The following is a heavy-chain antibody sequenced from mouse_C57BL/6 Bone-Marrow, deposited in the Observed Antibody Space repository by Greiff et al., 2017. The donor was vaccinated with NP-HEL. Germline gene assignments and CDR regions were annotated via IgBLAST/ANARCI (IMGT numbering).Heavy chain of an antibody. V-gene: IGHV1-82*01. Sequence: ESGPELVKPGASVKISCKASGYAFSSSWMNWVKQRPGKGLEWIGRINPGDGDTNYNGKFKGKATLTADKSSSTAYMQLSSLTSEDSAVYFCARKNYDYDSWFAYWGQGTLVTVSA. D-gene: IGHD2-4*01. CDR1: GYAFSSSW. J-gene: IGHJ3*01. CDR3: ARKNYDYDSWFAY. CDR2: INPGDGDT.